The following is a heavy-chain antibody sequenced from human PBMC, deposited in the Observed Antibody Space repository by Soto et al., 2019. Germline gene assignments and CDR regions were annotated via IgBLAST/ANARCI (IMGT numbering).Heavy chain of an antibody. CDR3: ARADDYGDYVREGWFDP. J-gene: IGHJ5*02. D-gene: IGHD4-17*01. CDR2: INHSGST. V-gene: IGHV4-4*02. CDR1: GFTFNNYA. Sequence: VQLLESGGGLVQPGGSLRLSCAASGFTFNNYAMSWVRQAPGKGLEWIGEINHSGSTNYNPSLKSRVTISVDTSKNQFSLKLSSVTAADTAVYHCARADDYGDYVREGWFDPWGQGTLVTVSS.